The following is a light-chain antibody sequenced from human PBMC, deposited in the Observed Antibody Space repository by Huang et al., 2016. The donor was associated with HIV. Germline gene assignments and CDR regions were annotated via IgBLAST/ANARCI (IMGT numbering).Light chain of an antibody. Sequence: IQMTQSPTSLSASVGDRVFISCRTSQSVGTYLNWYQQKPGKAPKLLISSASTLHTGVPSRFSGGGSGTVFTLAIRGLQVDDFATYFCQQSFGALSSFGPGTRL. CDR2: SAS. CDR1: QSVGTY. CDR3: QQSFGALSS. J-gene: IGKJ5*01. V-gene: IGKV1-39*01.